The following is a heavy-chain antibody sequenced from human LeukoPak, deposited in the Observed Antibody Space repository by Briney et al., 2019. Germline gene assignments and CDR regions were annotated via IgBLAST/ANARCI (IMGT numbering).Heavy chain of an antibody. Sequence: ASVKLSCKASGYTFSIYGFSWVRQAPGQGLEWMGWISAYNGNTNYAQKFQGRVTMTTDTSTSTAHMELRSLRSDDTAVYYCARQGYSGHSQGAADYWGQGTLVTVSS. J-gene: IGHJ4*02. CDR1: GYTFSIYG. V-gene: IGHV1-18*01. D-gene: IGHD4-23*01. CDR2: ISAYNGNT. CDR3: ARQGYSGHSQGAADY.